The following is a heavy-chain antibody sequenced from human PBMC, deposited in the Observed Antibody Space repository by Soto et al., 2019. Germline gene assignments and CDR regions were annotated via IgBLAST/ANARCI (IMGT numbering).Heavy chain of an antibody. J-gene: IGHJ4*02. V-gene: IGHV2-5*02. D-gene: IGHD4-17*01. CDR2: IYWDDDQ. CDR1: GFSLTTTSMG. Sequence: QITLKESGPPLVKPAQTLTLTCAFSGFSLTTTSMGVAWIRQPPGKALEWLALIYWDDDQRYSPSLKDRLTISKDTSRSRVVLTISNINPEDAGTYFCAHAGDYGLRSFDHWGQGTLVTVSS. CDR3: AHAGDYGLRSFDH.